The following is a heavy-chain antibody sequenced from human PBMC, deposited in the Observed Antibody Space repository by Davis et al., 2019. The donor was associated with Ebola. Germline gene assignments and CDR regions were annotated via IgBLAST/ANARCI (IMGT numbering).Heavy chain of an antibody. V-gene: IGHV1-46*03. CDR1: GYTFTSYY. CDR3: AREELVVVAATHHATDYYYYGMDV. Sequence: ASVKVSCKASGYTFTSYYMHWVRQAPGQGLEWMGIINPSGGSTSYAQNFQGRVTMTRDASTSTVYMELSSLRSEDTAVYYCAREELVVVAATHHATDYYYYGMDVWGQGTTVTVSS. J-gene: IGHJ6*02. D-gene: IGHD2-15*01. CDR2: INPSGGST.